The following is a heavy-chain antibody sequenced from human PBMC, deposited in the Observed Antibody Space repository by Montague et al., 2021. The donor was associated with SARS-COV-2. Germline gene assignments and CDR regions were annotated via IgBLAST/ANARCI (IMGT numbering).Heavy chain of an antibody. CDR2: IWYDGSNK. CDR1: GFSFSSYG. D-gene: IGHD4-23*01. Sequence: SLRLSCAASGFSFSSYGMHWVRQAPGRGLEWVAVIWYDGSNKYYADSVKGRFTISRDNSKNTLYLQMNSLRAEDTAVYYCAKEAVVTLDYWGQGTLVTVSS. CDR3: AKEAVVTLDY. J-gene: IGHJ4*02. V-gene: IGHV3-33*06.